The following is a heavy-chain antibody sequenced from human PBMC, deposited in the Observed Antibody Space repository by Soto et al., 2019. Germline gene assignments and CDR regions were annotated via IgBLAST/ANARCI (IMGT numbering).Heavy chain of an antibody. D-gene: IGHD2-15*01. V-gene: IGHV3-7*01. CDR1: GFTFSSYW. J-gene: IGHJ3*02. Sequence: GGSLRLSCAASGFTFSSYWMSWVRQAPGKGLGWVANIKQDGSEKYYVDSVKGRFTISRDNAKNSLYLQMNSLRAEDTAVYYCARDRAINCSGGSCYGWAFDIWGQGTMVTVSS. CDR3: ARDRAINCSGGSCYGWAFDI. CDR2: IKQDGSEK.